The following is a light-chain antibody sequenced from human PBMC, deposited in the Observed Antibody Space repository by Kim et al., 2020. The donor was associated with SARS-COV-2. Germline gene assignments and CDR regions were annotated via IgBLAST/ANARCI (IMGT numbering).Light chain of an antibody. CDR2: GKN. Sequence: LGQTVRITCQGDSLRSYYASWYQQKPGQAPVLVIYGKNNRPSGIPDRFSGSSSGNTASLTITGAQAEDEADYCCNSRDSSGNHLVFGGGTKLTVL. J-gene: IGLJ2*01. V-gene: IGLV3-19*01. CDR1: SLRSYY. CDR3: NSRDSSGNHLV.